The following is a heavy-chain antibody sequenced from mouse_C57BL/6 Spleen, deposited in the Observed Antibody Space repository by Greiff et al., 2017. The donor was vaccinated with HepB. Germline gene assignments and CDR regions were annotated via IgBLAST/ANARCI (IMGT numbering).Heavy chain of an antibody. CDR1: GYTFTSYW. CDR2: IYPGSGST. D-gene: IGHD1-1*01. V-gene: IGHV1-55*01. J-gene: IGHJ2*01. Sequence: VQLQQPGAELVKPGASVKMSCKASGYTFTSYWITWVKQRPGQGLEWIGDIYPGSGSTNYNEKFKSKATLTVDTSSSTAYMQLSSLTSEDSAVYYCARRWDYYGSSSFDYWGQGTTLTVSS. CDR3: ARRWDYYGSSSFDY.